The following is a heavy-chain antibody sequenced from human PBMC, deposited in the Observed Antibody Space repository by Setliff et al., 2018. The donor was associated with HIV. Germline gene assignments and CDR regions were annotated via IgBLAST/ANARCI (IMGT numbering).Heavy chain of an antibody. Sequence: SETLSLTCTVSGGSISSHYWSWIRQPPGKGLEWIGYMYYSGSTNYNPSLKRRVTISLDTSENQFSLKLSSVTAADTAVYYCARQSDFWSGYYDGAFDIWGQGTMVTVSS. CDR2: MYYSGST. D-gene: IGHD3-3*01. CDR1: GGSISSHY. V-gene: IGHV4-59*08. J-gene: IGHJ3*02. CDR3: ARQSDFWSGYYDGAFDI.